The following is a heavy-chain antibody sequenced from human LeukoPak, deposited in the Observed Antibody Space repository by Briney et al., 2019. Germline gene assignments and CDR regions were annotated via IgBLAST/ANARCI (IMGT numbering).Heavy chain of an antibody. CDR3: AREGYGDYGDWYFDL. CDR1: GGTISSYY. CDR2: IYYSGST. Sequence: SETLSLTCSVSGGTISSYYWSWIRQPPGKGLEWIGYIYYSGSTNYNPSLKSRVTISVDTSKNQFSLKLSSVTAADTAVYYCAREGYGDYGDWYFDLWGRSTLVTVSS. V-gene: IGHV4-59*01. D-gene: IGHD4-17*01. J-gene: IGHJ2*01.